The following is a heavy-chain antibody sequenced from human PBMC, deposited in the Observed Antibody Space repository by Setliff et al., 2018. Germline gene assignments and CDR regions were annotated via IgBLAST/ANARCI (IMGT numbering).Heavy chain of an antibody. CDR3: ARSNRFTIFGGGLPFDI. D-gene: IGHD3-3*01. J-gene: IGHJ3*02. V-gene: IGHV1-18*01. CDR1: GYSFSSNA. Sequence: ASVKVSCKASGYSFSSNAFHWVRQAPGQGLEWMGWISAYNGATNYAQKLQGRVTLTTETSTDTAYMEVRSLTTDDTAVYYCARSNRFTIFGGGLPFDIWGQGTMVTVSS. CDR2: ISAYNGAT.